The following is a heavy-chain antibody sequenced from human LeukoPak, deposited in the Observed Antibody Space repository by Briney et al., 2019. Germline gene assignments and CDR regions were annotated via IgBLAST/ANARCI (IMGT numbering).Heavy chain of an antibody. CDR3: VKGLIDSPMSFALDY. CDR2: ISNDGSDA. D-gene: IGHD2-21*01. CDR1: GFAFNRYG. V-gene: IGHV3-30*18. J-gene: IGHJ4*02. Sequence: GGSLRPSCVASGFAFNRYGIHWVRQAPGKGLEGVAVISNDGSDAIYGDSVKCRFTVTRENSRKTLYVKMNSLRIEDTSVYYCVKGLIDSPMSFALDYWGQGTRVTVSP.